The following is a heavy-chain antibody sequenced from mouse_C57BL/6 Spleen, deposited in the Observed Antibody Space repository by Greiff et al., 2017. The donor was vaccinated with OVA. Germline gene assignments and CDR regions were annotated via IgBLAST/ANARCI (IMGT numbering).Heavy chain of an antibody. CDR1: GFTFSDFY. Sequence: EVQVVESGGGLVQSGRSLRLSCATSGFTFSDFYMEWVRQAPGKGLEWIAASRNKANDYTTEYSASVKGRFIVSRDTSQSILYLQMNALRAEDTAIYYCARDDYEGYFDVWGTGTTVTVSS. V-gene: IGHV7-1*01. J-gene: IGHJ1*03. D-gene: IGHD1-1*01. CDR2: SRNKANDYTT. CDR3: ARDDYEGYFDV.